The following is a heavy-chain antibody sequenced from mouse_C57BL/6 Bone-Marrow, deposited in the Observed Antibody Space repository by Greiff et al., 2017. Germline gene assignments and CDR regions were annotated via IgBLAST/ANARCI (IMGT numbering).Heavy chain of an antibody. D-gene: IGHD4-1*02. J-gene: IGHJ2*01. CDR2: INYDGSST. CDR3: ARGQLGDY. Sequence: EVQLVESEGGLVQPGSSMTLSCTASGFTFSDYYMAWVRQVPEKGLEWVANINYDGSSTYYLDSLKSRFIISRDNAKNILYLQMSSLKSEDTATYYCARGQLGDYWGQGTTLTVSS. CDR1: GFTFSDYY. V-gene: IGHV5-16*01.